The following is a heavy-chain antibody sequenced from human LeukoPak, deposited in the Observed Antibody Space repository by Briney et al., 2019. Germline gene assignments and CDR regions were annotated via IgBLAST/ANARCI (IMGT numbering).Heavy chain of an antibody. CDR1: GGSISSYY. CDR2: IYYSGST. V-gene: IGHV4-59*01. J-gene: IGHJ4*02. Sequence: SETLSLTCTVSGGSISSYYWSWIRQPPGKGLEWIGYIYYSGSTNYNPSLKSRVTISVDTSKNQFSLKLSSVTAADTAVYYCARDRVHDSSGYTPPYFDYWGQGTLVTVSS. D-gene: IGHD3-22*01. CDR3: ARDRVHDSSGYTPPYFDY.